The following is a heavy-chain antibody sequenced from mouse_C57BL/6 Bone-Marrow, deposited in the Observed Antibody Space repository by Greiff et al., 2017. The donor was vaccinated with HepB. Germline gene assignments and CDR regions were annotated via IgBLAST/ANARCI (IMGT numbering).Heavy chain of an antibody. CDR1: GFTFSDYY. CDR2: INYDGSST. V-gene: IGHV5-16*01. Sequence: EVKVVESEGGLVQPGSSMKLSCTASGFTFSDYYMAWVRQVPEKGLEWVANINYDGSSTYYLDSLKSRFIISRDNAKNILYLQMSSLKSEDTATYYCARDRGYGNYYFDYWGQGTTLTVSS. CDR3: ARDRGYGNYYFDY. D-gene: IGHD2-1*01. J-gene: IGHJ2*01.